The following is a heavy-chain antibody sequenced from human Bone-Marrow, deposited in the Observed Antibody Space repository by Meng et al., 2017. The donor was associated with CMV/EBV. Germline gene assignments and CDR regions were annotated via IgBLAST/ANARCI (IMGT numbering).Heavy chain of an antibody. CDR1: GFTFSSYA. CDR2: IKQDGSEK. J-gene: IGHJ4*02. V-gene: IGHV3-7*01. CDR3: ARDRYYYDSSGYYCDY. D-gene: IGHD3-22*01. Sequence: GESLKISCAASGFTFSSYAMHWVRQAPGKGLEWVANIKQDGSEKYYVDSVKGRFTISRDNAKTSLYLQMNSLRAEDTAVYYCARDRYYYDSSGYYCDYCGQGTLVTVSS.